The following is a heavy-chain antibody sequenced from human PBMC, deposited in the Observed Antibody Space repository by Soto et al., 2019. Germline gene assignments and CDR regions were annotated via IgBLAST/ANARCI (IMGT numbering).Heavy chain of an antibody. CDR2: IYYSGST. Sequence: SETLSLTCTVSGDSIRSYYCTWIRQPPGQGLELIGYIYYSGSTRYNPSLKSRVTISVDMSKNQFSLKLSSVIAADTAVYYCARAYGGFDNGLDVWGQGTAVTVSS. D-gene: IGHD5-12*01. CDR3: ARAYGGFDNGLDV. J-gene: IGHJ6*02. V-gene: IGHV4-59*01. CDR1: GDSIRSYY.